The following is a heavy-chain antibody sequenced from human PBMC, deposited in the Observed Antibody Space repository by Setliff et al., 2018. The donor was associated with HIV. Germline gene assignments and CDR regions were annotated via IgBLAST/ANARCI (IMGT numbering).Heavy chain of an antibody. CDR3: AREIDYGDYFDY. D-gene: IGHD4-17*01. Sequence: GGSLRLSCAASGFTFSSYGMHWVRQAPGKGLEWVAFIRYDGSNKYYADSVKGRFTISRDNSKNTLYLQMNSLRAEDTAVYYCAREIDYGDYFDYWGQGTLVTVSS. CDR1: GFTFSSYG. V-gene: IGHV3-30*02. J-gene: IGHJ4*02. CDR2: IRYDGSNK.